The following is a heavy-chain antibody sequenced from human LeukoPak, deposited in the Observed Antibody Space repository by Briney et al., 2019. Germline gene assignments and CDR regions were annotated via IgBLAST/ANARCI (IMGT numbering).Heavy chain of an antibody. CDR2: IYYSGST. Sequence: SETLSLTCTVSGGSISSYYWSWIRQPPGKGLEWIGYIYYSGSTNYNPSPKSRVTISVDTSKNQFSLKLSSVTAADTAVYYCARQQYSDAFDIWGQGTMVTVSS. CDR1: GGSISSYY. V-gene: IGHV4-59*08. D-gene: IGHD2-15*01. J-gene: IGHJ3*02. CDR3: ARQQYSDAFDI.